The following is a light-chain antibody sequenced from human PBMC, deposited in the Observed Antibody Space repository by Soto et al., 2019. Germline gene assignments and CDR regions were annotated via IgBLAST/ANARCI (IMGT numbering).Light chain of an antibody. J-gene: IGKJ2*01. CDR2: LVS. CDR1: QSLLHSNGYHY. V-gene: IGKV2-28*01. CDR3: MQALQTPPYT. Sequence: DIVMTQSPLSLPVAPGEPASISCRSSQSLLHSNGYHYLDWYLQNPGKSLQLLIYLVSNRASGVPYRFSGSASGTDCTLTISRVEAEDVWVYYGMQALQTPPYTSGHETKLEIK.